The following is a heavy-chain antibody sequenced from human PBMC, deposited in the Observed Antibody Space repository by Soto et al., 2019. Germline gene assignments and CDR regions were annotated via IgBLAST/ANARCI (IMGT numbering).Heavy chain of an antibody. CDR1: GCTVSIYP. CDR3: ARDNDDFGSVYRDDFYI. CDR2: IIPICGTA. Sequence: SAAKVARNACGCTVSIYPIRWVREAPGQAFEWMGGIIPICGTANYAQKFQGRVTITADESTSTEYMELNSLRAEDTAVYYCARDNDDFGSVYRDDFYIWGQGTMVSV. D-gene: IGHD3-3*01. J-gene: IGHJ3*02. V-gene: IGHV1-69*13.